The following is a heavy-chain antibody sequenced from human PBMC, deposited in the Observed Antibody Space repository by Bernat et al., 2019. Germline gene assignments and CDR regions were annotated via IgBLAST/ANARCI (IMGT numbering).Heavy chain of an antibody. CDR2: IWYDGSNN. J-gene: IGHJ4*02. CDR1: GFTFSSYG. D-gene: IGHD6-13*01. Sequence: QVQLVESGGGVVQPGRSLRLSCAASGFTFSSYGMHWVRQAPGKGLEWVAVIWYDGSNNYYADSVKGRFTIYRDNSKNTLYLQMNSLRAEDTAVYYCARNGYSSSWYLNPNYYFDYWGQGTLVTVSS. CDR3: ARNGYSSSWYLNPNYYFDY. V-gene: IGHV3-33*01.